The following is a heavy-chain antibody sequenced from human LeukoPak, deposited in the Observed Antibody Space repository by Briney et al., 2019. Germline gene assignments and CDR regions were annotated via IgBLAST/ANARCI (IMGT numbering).Heavy chain of an antibody. J-gene: IGHJ4*02. CDR2: IYYSGST. CDR1: GGSISSYY. CDR3: ARVTGYVIEDNFDY. Sequence: SETLSLTCTVSGGSISSYYWSWIRQPPGKGLEWIGYIYYSGSTNYNPSLKSRVTISVDTSKNQFSLKLRSVTAADTAVYYCARVTGYVIEDNFDYWGRGTLVTVSS. D-gene: IGHD2-15*01. V-gene: IGHV4-59*01.